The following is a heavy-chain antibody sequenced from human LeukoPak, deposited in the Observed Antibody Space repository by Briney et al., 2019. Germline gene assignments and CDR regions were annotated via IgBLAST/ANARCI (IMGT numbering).Heavy chain of an antibody. D-gene: IGHD2-2*01. V-gene: IGHV3-30*02. CDR2: IRYDGSNK. CDR1: GFTFSSYG. J-gene: IGHJ4*02. Sequence: GGSLRLSSAASGFTFSSYGMHWVRQAPGKGLEWVAFIRYDGSNKYYADSVKGRFTISRDNSKNTLYLQMNSLRAEDTAVYYCAKDGCSSTSCYYFGYWGQGTLVTVSS. CDR3: AKDGCSSTSCYYFGY.